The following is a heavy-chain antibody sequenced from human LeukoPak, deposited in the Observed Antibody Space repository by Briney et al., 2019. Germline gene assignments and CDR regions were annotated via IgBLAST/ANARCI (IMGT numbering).Heavy chain of an antibody. V-gene: IGHV3-30*02. CDR1: GFTFSSYG. D-gene: IGHD5-18*01. CDR2: TRYDGSNK. Sequence: PGGSLRLSCAASGFTFSSYGMHWVRQAPGKGLEWVAFTRYDGSNKYYADSVKGRFAISRDNSKNTLYLQMNSLRAEDTAVYYCAKEVYSYGYRCDYWGQGTLVTVSS. CDR3: AKEVYSYGYRCDY. J-gene: IGHJ4*02.